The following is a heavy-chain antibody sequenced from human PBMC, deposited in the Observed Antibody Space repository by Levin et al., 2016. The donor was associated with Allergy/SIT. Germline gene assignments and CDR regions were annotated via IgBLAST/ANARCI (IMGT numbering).Heavy chain of an antibody. Sequence: SETLSLTCTVSGGSISSTNYYWGWVRQPPGKGLEWIGTIYYGGSIYYNPSLKSRITMSVDTSKNHFSLRLSSVTAADTAVYYCARQWDSSGHHAFDAWGQGTMVTVSS. D-gene: IGHD3-22*01. V-gene: IGHV4-39*01. CDR3: ARQWDSSGHHAFDA. J-gene: IGHJ3*01. CDR2: IYYGGSI. CDR1: GGSISSTNYY.